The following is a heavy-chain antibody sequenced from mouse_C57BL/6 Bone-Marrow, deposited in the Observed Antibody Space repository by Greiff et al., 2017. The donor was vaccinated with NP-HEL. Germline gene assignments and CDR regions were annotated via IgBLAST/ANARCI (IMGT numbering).Heavy chain of an antibody. CDR2: IRLKSDNYAT. CDR3: TGHTYYYDYDERGWGY. CDR1: GFTFSNYW. V-gene: IGHV6-3*01. J-gene: IGHJ2*01. Sequence: EVHLVESGGGLVQPGGSMKLSCVASGFTFSNYWMNWVRQSPEKGLEWVAQIRLKSDNYATHYAESVKGRFTISRDDSKSSVYLQMNNLRAEDTGIYYCTGHTYYYDYDERGWGYWGQGTTLTVSS. D-gene: IGHD2-4*01.